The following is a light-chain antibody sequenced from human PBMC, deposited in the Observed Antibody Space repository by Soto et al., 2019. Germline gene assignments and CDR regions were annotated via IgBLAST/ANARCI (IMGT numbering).Light chain of an antibody. CDR2: GVS. V-gene: IGKV3-20*01. CDR1: QSVSSIY. Sequence: EIVLTQSPGTLSLSPGERATLSCRASQSVSSIYFAWYQQKRGQAPRLLIYGVSSRATGIPDRFSGSGSGTDFTLTISRLEPEDSAVYYCQSYGSSRTFGHGTKVDIK. J-gene: IGKJ1*01. CDR3: QSYGSSRT.